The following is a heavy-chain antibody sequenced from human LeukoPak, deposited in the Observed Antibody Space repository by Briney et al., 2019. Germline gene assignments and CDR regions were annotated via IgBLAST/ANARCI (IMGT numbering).Heavy chain of an antibody. D-gene: IGHD1-26*01. CDR3: ARGPWSGSFNRYYYYYMDV. V-gene: IGHV1-69*05. CDR1: GGTFSSYA. CDR2: IIPIFGTA. Sequence: GASVKVSCKASGGTFSSYAICWVRQAPGQGLEWMGGIIPIFGTANYAQKFQGRVTITTDESTSTAYMELSSLRSEDTAVYYCARGPWSGSFNRYYYYYMDVWGKGTTVTVSS. J-gene: IGHJ6*03.